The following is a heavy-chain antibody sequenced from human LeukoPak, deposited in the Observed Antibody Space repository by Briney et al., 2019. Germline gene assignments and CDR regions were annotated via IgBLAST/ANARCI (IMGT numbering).Heavy chain of an antibody. J-gene: IGHJ4*02. D-gene: IGHD2-15*01. CDR1: GFTFSSYT. CDR3: TSQGGFDN. Sequence: GGSLRLSCAASGFTFSSYTMNWVRQAPGKGLEWVSSISSSSSNIYYADSVKGRFTISRDNAKNSLALQMNSLRAEDTGVYYCTSQGGFDNWGQGTLVTVSS. CDR2: ISSSSSNI. V-gene: IGHV3-21*01.